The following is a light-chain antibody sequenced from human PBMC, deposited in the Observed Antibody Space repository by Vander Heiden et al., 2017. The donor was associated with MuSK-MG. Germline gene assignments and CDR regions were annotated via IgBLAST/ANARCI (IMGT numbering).Light chain of an antibody. CDR1: QSVSSY. CDR3: QQRGDWPIT. CDR2: DRS. V-gene: IGKV3-11*01. J-gene: IGKJ5*01. Sequence: EIVLTQSPATLSFSPGERVTLSCRASQSVSSYFAWYQQKFGQAPRLLIYDRSNRATGIPARFSGSGSGTDFTLTISSLEPEDSAVYYCQQRGDWPITFGQGTRMEIK.